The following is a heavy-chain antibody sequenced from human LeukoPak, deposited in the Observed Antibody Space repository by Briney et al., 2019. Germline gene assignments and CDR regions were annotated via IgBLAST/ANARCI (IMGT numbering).Heavy chain of an antibody. Sequence: GGSQRLSCAASGFTFSSYAMSWVRQAPGKGLEWVSAISGSGGSTYYADSVKGRFTISRDNSKNTLYLQMNSLRAEDTAVYYCAKAIAAAGKLFDYWGQGTLVTVSS. D-gene: IGHD6-13*01. CDR2: ISGSGGST. V-gene: IGHV3-23*01. CDR1: GFTFSSYA. J-gene: IGHJ4*02. CDR3: AKAIAAAGKLFDY.